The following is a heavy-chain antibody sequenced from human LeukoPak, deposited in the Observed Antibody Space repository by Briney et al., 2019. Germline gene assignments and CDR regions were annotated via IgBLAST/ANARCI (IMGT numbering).Heavy chain of an antibody. CDR2: IWSDESHK. J-gene: IGHJ4*02. D-gene: IGHD3-16*02. CDR3: AKDYRLRLGELSYLEY. Sequence: PGRSLRLSCEASGFVFSSSGMHWVRQAPGKGLEWVAVIWSDESHKYYADSVKGRFTISRDNSKNTLYLQMNSLRAEDTAVYYCAKDYRLRLGELSYLEYWGQGTLVTVSS. CDR1: GFVFSSSG. V-gene: IGHV3-33*06.